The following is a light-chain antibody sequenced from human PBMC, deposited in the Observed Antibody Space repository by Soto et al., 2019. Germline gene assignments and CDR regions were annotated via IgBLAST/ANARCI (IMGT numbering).Light chain of an antibody. CDR3: VAWDGSLSGRFV. Sequence: QAVVTQPPSVSGTPGQRVTMSCSGSSSNIGSNSVYWYQQLPGTAPKLLIYNNNHRPAGVPDRFSGSKSGTSGSLAISGLRSEDEADYFCVAWDGSLSGRFVFGTGTQLTVL. J-gene: IGLJ1*01. V-gene: IGLV1-47*02. CDR1: SSNIGSNS. CDR2: NNN.